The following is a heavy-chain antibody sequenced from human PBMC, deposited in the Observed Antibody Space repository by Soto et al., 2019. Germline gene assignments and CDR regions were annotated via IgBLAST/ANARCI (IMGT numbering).Heavy chain of an antibody. D-gene: IGHD3-10*02. V-gene: IGHV4-59*01. CDR3: ARGAMFWFDP. J-gene: IGHJ5*02. CDR2: IYDSGTT. Sequence: QVQLQASGPGLVKPSETLSLTCSVAGGSLGSYYWGWIRQSPGKGLEWIAYIYDSGTTIYNPSLKSRATISVDTSKNQFSLNLTSVTAADTAVYYCARGAMFWFDPWGQGTLVSVSS. CDR1: GGSLGSYY.